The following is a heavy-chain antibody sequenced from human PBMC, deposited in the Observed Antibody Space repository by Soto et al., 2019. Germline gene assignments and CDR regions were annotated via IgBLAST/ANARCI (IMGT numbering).Heavy chain of an antibody. CDR3: ARDNRHKQWLVIDWFDP. V-gene: IGHV6-1*01. CDR2: TYYRSKWYN. Sequence: SQTLSLTCAISGDSVSSNSAAWNWIRQSPSRGLEWLGRTYYRSKWYNDYAVSVKSRITINPDTSKNQFSLQLNSVTPEDTAVYYCARDNRHKQWLVIDWFDPWGQGTLVTVSS. CDR1: GDSVSSNSAA. J-gene: IGHJ5*02. D-gene: IGHD6-19*01.